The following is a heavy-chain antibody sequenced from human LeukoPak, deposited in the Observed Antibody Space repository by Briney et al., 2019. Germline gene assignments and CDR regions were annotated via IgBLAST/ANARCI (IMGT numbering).Heavy chain of an antibody. Sequence: SETLSLTCAVSGGSISSNNWWSWVRQPPGKGLEWIGEIYRSGSTNYNPSLKSRVTISVDTSENQFSLKLNSVTAADTAVYYCASLVGGYWYFDLWGRGTLVTVSS. V-gene: IGHV4-4*02. CDR1: GGSISSNNW. J-gene: IGHJ2*01. D-gene: IGHD2-15*01. CDR3: ASLVGGYWYFDL. CDR2: IYRSGST.